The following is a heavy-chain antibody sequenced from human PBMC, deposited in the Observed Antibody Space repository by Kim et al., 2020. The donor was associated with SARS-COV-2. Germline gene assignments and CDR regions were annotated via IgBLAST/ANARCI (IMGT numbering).Heavy chain of an antibody. Sequence: SETLSLTCTVSGGSISSYYWSWIRQPPGKGLEWIGYIYYSGSTNYNPSLKSRVTITVDTTKNQFSLKLSSVTAADTAVYYCAGRRVLRYFVTYYYYMDG. CDR1: GGSISSYY. CDR3: AGRRVLRYFVTYYYYMDG. V-gene: IGHV4-59*01. CDR2: IYYSGST. D-gene: IGHD3-9*01. J-gene: IGHJ6*03.